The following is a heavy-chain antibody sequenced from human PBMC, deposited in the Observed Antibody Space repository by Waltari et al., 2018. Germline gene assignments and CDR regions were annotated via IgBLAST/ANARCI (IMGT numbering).Heavy chain of an antibody. D-gene: IGHD1-26*01. CDR2: IYYSGGT. Sequence: QLQLQESGPGLVKPSETLSLTCTVSGGSISSSSYYWGWIRQPPGKGLEWIGSIYYSGGTYYNPSLKSRVTISVDTSKNQFSLKLSSVTDADTAVYYWARHVGYSGSYYGYWGQGTLVTVSS. CDR1: GGSISSSSYY. CDR3: ARHVGYSGSYYGY. J-gene: IGHJ4*02. V-gene: IGHV4-39*01.